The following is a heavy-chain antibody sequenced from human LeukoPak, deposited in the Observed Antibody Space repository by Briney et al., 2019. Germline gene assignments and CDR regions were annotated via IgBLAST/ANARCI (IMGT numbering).Heavy chain of an antibody. CDR3: AKDGPDSSGYYMVRFLDY. J-gene: IGHJ4*02. CDR1: GLTFSNYA. Sequence: PGGSLRLSCAASGLTFSNYAMSWVRQAPGKGLEWVSSISGSGRTYYADSVKGRFTISRDNSKNTLYLQMNSLRAEDTAVYYCAKDGPDSSGYYMVRFLDYWGQGTLVTVSS. V-gene: IGHV3-23*01. CDR2: ISGSGRT. D-gene: IGHD3-22*01.